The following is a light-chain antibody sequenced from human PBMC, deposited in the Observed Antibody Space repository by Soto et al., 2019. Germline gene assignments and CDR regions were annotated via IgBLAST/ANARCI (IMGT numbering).Light chain of an antibody. V-gene: IGKV3D-20*02. CDR3: QQRSNLPPT. CDR1: QSVTSNY. CDR2: GAS. J-gene: IGKJ5*01. Sequence: EIVLTHSPGTLSLSPCERATLSFSASQSVTSNYLAWYQQKPGQAPRLLISGASSRATGIPDRFSGGGSGTDFTLTISSLEPEDFAIYYCQQRSNLPPTFGQGTRLEIK.